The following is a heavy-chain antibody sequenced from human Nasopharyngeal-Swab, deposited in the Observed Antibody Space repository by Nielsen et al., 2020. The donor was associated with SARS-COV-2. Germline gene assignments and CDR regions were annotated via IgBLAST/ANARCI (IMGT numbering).Heavy chain of an antibody. Sequence: WIRQPPGKGLEWVSAISGSGGSTYHADSVKGRFTISRDNSKNTLYLQMNSLRAEDTAVYYCAKDLKPMYYDFWSGYYTDYYYYMDVWGKGTTVTVSS. V-gene: IGHV3-23*01. D-gene: IGHD3-3*01. CDR2: ISGSGGST. J-gene: IGHJ6*03. CDR3: AKDLKPMYYDFWSGYYTDYYYYMDV.